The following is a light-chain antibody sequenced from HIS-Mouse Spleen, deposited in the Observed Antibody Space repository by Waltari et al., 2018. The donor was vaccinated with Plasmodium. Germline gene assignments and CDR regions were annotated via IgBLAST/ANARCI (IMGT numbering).Light chain of an antibody. Sequence: SYELTQPPSVSVSPGQTARITCPGDALPKKYAYWYQQKSGQAPVLVIDADSKRPSGIPGRCSGSSSGTMATLTISGAQVEDEADYFCYSTDSSGNHRVFGGGTKLTVL. J-gene: IGLJ3*02. V-gene: IGLV3-10*01. CDR1: ALPKKY. CDR3: YSTDSSGNHRV. CDR2: ADS.